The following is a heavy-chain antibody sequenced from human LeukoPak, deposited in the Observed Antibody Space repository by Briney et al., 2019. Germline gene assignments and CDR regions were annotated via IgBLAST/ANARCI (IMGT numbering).Heavy chain of an antibody. CDR2: ISGSGGSS. J-gene: IGHJ4*02. V-gene: IGHV3-23*01. D-gene: IGHD3-10*01. Sequence: GGSLRLSCAASGFTFSSYSMNWVRQAPGKGLEWVSAISGSGGSSYYADSVKGRFTISRDNSKNTLYLQMNSLRAEDTAVYYCAKDRGPVSPYYFDYWGQGTLVTVSS. CDR1: GFTFSSYS. CDR3: AKDRGPVSPYYFDY.